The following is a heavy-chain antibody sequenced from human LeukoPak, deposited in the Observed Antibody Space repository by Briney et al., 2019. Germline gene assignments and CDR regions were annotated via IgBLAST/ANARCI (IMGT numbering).Heavy chain of an antibody. V-gene: IGHV4-59*01. CDR1: GGSISSYY. J-gene: IGHJ4*02. CDR2: IYYSGST. D-gene: IGHD2-2*02. CDR3: AREEMLGYCSSTSCYSPYYFDY. Sequence: PSETLSLTCTVSGGSISSYYWSWIRQPPGKGLEWIGYIYYSGSTNYNPSLKSPVTISVDTSKNQFSLKLSSVTAADTAVYYCAREEMLGYCSSTSCYSPYYFDYWGQGTLVTVSS.